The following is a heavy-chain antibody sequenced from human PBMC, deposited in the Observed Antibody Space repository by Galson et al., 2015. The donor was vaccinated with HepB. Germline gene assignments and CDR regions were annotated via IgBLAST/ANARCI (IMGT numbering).Heavy chain of an antibody. CDR2: ISATGGIT. Sequence: SLRLSCAASGFTFSSYGMTWVRQAPGQGLEWVSSISATGGITYYADSVKGRFTISRDNPKNTLDLQMNSLRAEDTAIYYCAKRYCSSSSCPSPRYYYFYAMDVWGQGTTVTVSS. V-gene: IGHV3-23*01. CDR1: GFTFSSYG. J-gene: IGHJ6*02. D-gene: IGHD2-2*01. CDR3: AKRYCSSSSCPSPRYYYFYAMDV.